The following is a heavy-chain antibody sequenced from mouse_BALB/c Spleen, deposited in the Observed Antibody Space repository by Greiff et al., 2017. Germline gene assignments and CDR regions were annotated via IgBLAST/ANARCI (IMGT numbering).Heavy chain of an antibody. CDR3: ARGRAMITFYAMDY. J-gene: IGHJ4*01. D-gene: IGHD2-4*01. Sequence: VKLVESGPGLVAPSQSLSITCTVSGFSLTSYGVHWVRQPPGKGLEWLGVIWAGGSTNYNSALMSRLSISKDNSKSQVFLKMNSLQTDDTAMYYCARGRAMITFYAMDYWGQGTSVTVSS. CDR2: IWAGGST. CDR1: GFSLTSYG. V-gene: IGHV2-9*02.